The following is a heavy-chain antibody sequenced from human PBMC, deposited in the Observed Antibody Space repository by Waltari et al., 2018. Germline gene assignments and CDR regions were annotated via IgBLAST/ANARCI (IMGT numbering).Heavy chain of an antibody. CDR1: GYTFTTSW. Sequence: VQLVQSGAEVGKAGESRRIACQASGYTFTTSWITWVRQVPGKGLEWMGRIDCIDSYTNYSPSFQGHVALSVDESISTAYLQWSSLKASDTAIYYCARTIVQGQYYMDVWGKGTMVTVSS. CDR2: IDCIDSYT. J-gene: IGHJ6*03. CDR3: ARTIVQGQYYMDV. D-gene: IGHD3-22*01. V-gene: IGHV5-10-1*01.